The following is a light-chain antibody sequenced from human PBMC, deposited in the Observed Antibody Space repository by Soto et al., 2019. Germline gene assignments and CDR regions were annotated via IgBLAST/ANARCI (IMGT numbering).Light chain of an antibody. CDR2: WAS. V-gene: IGKV4-1*01. CDR3: QQYYSTPYT. CDR1: QSVLYSSNNKNY. Sequence: DIVMTQSPDSLAVSLGERATINCKSSQSVLYSSNNKNYLAWYQQKPGQPPKLLISWASTRESGVPDRFSGSGSGTDFTLTISSLQAEDVAVYYCQQYYSTPYTFGRGTKLEIK. J-gene: IGKJ2*01.